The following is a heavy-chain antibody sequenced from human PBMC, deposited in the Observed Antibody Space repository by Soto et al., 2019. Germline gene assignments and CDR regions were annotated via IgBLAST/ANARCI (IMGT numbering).Heavy chain of an antibody. Sequence: EVHLVESGGDLVQPGGSLRLSCAASGFTFSSYWLSWVRQAPGKGLEWVANINHHGSERNYVDSVKGRFTISRDNTKNSLYLQMNSLKNEDTAVYYCARDLDYWGQGTLVTVSS. J-gene: IGHJ4*02. V-gene: IGHV3-7*01. CDR2: INHHGSER. CDR3: ARDLDY. CDR1: GFTFSSYW.